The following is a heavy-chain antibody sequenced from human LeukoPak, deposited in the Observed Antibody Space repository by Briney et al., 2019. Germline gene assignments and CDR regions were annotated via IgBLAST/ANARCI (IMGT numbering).Heavy chain of an antibody. CDR3: ARQVVPAADLYNWFDP. V-gene: IGHV4-31*03. CDR1: GGSISSGGYY. Sequence: SETLSLTCTVSGGSISSGGYYWSWIRQHPGKGLEWIGYIYYSGSTYYNPSLKSRVTISVDTSKNQFSLTLSSVTAAGTAVYYCARQVVPAADLYNWFDPWGQGTLVTVSS. J-gene: IGHJ5*02. D-gene: IGHD2-2*01. CDR2: IYYSGST.